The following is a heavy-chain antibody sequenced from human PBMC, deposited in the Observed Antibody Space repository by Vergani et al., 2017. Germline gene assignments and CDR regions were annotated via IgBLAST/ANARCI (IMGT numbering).Heavy chain of an antibody. J-gene: IGHJ6*03. CDR1: GYTFTSYA. D-gene: IGHD2-2*01. CDR2: INTNTGNP. V-gene: IGHV7-4-1*02. Sequence: QVQLVQSGSELKKPGASVKVSCTASGYTFTSYAMNWVRQAPGQGLEWMGWINTNTGNPTYAQGFTGRFVFSLDTSVSTAYLQISSLKAEDTAVYYCARDLRDIVVVPAAYSDYYYYYYMDVWGKGTTVTVSS. CDR3: ARDLRDIVVVPAAYSDYYYYYYMDV.